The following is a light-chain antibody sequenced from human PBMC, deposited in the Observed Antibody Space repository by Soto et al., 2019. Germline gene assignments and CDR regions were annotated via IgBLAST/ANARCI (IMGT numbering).Light chain of an antibody. Sequence: QSALPQPASVSGSPGQSITISCTGTSGDVGGYNYVSWYQLDPGKAPKLIIYEVNNRPSGVSNRFSGSKSGNTASLTISGLQAEDEADYYCASYTSSGPWVFGGGTKLTVL. CDR2: EVN. CDR3: ASYTSSGPWV. CDR1: SGDVGGYNY. J-gene: IGLJ3*02. V-gene: IGLV2-14*01.